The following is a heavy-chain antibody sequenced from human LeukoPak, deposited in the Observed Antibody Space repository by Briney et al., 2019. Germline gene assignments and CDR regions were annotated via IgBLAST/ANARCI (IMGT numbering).Heavy chain of an antibody. CDR3: ARGGGLDV. J-gene: IGHJ6*01. Sequence: GGSLRLSCAASGFTFNTYTMNWVRQAPGKGLEWVSYISGSSGIIDYADSVRGRFTISRDNAKNSLYLQMNSLRAEDTAVYYCARGGGLDVWGQGATVTVSS. D-gene: IGHD3-16*01. CDR2: ISGSSGII. CDR1: GFTFNTYT. V-gene: IGHV3-48*01.